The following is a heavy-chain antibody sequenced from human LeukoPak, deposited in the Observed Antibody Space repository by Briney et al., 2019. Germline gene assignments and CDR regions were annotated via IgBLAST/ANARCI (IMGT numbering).Heavy chain of an antibody. CDR3: ASEGIAVAGMEVGYFQH. CDR2: INPSGGST. Sequence: GASVKVSCKASGYTFTSYYMHWVRQAPGQGLEWMGIINPSGGSTSYAQKFQGRVTMTRDTSTSTVYMELSSLRSEDTAVYYCASEGIAVAGMEVGYFQHWGQGTLVTVSS. J-gene: IGHJ1*01. CDR1: GYTFTSYY. V-gene: IGHV1-46*01. D-gene: IGHD6-19*01.